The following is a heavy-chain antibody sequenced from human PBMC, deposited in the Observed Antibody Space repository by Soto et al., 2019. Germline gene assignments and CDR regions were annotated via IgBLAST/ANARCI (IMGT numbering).Heavy chain of an antibody. Sequence: GGSLRLSCAASGFTFSSYSMNWVRQAPGKGLEWVSSISSSSSYIYYADSVKGRFTISRDNAKNSLYLQMNSLRAEDTAVYYCARAPDTIYNWFDPWGQGXLVTVYS. V-gene: IGHV3-21*01. CDR2: ISSSSSYI. CDR1: GFTFSSYS. J-gene: IGHJ5*02. D-gene: IGHD3-3*01. CDR3: ARAPDTIYNWFDP.